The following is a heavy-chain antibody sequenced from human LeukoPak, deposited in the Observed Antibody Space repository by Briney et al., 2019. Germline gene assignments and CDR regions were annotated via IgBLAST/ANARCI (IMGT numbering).Heavy chain of an antibody. V-gene: IGHV3-23*01. CDR2: ISGSGGST. D-gene: IGHD2-2*01. CDR1: GLTFSSYG. J-gene: IGHJ5*02. CDR3: AKSRYCSSTSCYPNWFDP. Sequence: PGGSLRLSCAVSGLTFSSYGMSWVRQAPGKGLEWVSAISGSGGSTYYADFVKGRFTISRDNSKNTLYLQMNSLRAEDTAVYYCAKSRYCSSTSCYPNWFDPWGQGTLVTVSS.